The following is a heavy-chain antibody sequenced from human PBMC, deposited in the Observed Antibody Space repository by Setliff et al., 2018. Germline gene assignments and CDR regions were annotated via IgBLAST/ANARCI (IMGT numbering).Heavy chain of an antibody. CDR3: TRVADGSGSFYLGFDY. CDR1: GDSISSGSYY. Sequence: SETLSLTCTVSGDSISSGSYYWNWIRQHPEKGLEWLGYIFHSGSTHYNSSLKSRITISIDTSKNHFSLELNSVTAADSAVYYCTRVADGSGSFYLGFDYWGQGILVTVSS. D-gene: IGHD3-10*01. V-gene: IGHV4-31*03. J-gene: IGHJ4*02. CDR2: IFHSGST.